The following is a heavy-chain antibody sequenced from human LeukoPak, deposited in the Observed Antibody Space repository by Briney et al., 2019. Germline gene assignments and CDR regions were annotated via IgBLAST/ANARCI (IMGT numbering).Heavy chain of an antibody. V-gene: IGHV3-23*01. J-gene: IGHJ4*02. CDR2: ISGRGGSI. D-gene: IGHD3-3*01. CDR3: AKDARVRDYDFWSGYSFFDY. CDR1: GFTFSSYA. Sequence: GGSLRLSCAASGFTFSSYAMNWVRQAPGKGLEWVSGISGRGGSIYYADSVTGWFTMSRDNSKNTLYLQMDSLRAEDTAVYYCAKDARVRDYDFWSGYSFFDYWGQGTLVTVSS.